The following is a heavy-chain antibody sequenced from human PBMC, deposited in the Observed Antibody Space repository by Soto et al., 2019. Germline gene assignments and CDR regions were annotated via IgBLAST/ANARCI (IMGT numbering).Heavy chain of an antibody. CDR2: INAGNGNT. V-gene: IGHV1-3*05. CDR1: GYTFTSYA. Sequence: QVQLVQSGAEEKKPGASVKVSCKASGYTFTSYAMHWVRQAPGQRLEWMGWINAGNGNTKYSQKFQGRVTITRDTSASTADMELSSLRSEDTAVYYCATLAPSEEIDYWGQGTLVTVSS. CDR3: ATLAPSEEIDY. J-gene: IGHJ4*02.